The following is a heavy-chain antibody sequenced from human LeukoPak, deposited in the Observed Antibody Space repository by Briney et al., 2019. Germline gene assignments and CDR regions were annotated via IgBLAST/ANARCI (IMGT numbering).Heavy chain of an antibody. D-gene: IGHD3-22*01. V-gene: IGHV1-18*01. J-gene: IGHJ6*03. CDR1: GYTFTSYG. CDR3: ARVKTTDYYDSSGYFGFGDYYYMDV. Sequence: ASVKVSCKASGYTFTSYGISWVRQAPGQGLEWMGWISAYNGNTNYAQKLQGRVTMTTDTSTSTAYMELRSLRSDDTAVYYCARVKTTDYYDSSGYFGFGDYYYMDVWGKGTTVTISS. CDR2: ISAYNGNT.